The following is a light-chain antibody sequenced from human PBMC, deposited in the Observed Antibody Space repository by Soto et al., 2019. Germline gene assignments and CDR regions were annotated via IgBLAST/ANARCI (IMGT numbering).Light chain of an antibody. CDR2: DAS. CDR3: QQRSNWPPLT. CDR1: QNVSRF. J-gene: IGKJ4*01. V-gene: IGKV3-11*01. Sequence: DTVLTQSPLSLPLTPGQPGSISCRASQNVSRFLAWYQRRPGQAPRLLIYDASTRASDIPDRFSGSGSGTDFTLTISSLQPEDSGVYYCQQRSNWPPLTFGGGTKVDIK.